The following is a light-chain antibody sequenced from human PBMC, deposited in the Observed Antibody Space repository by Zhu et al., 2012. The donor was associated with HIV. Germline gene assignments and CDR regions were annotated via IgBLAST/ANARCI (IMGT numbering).Light chain of an antibody. V-gene: IGKV3-11*01. J-gene: IGKJ4*01. CDR2: DAS. CDR1: QSVSSY. CDR3: QNRNNWPPEIT. Sequence: EIVLTQSPATLSLSPGERATLSCRASQSVSSYLAWYQQKPGQAPRLLIYDASSRATDIPDFTLTISNLEPEDFAVYYCQNRNNWPPEITFGGGTKVEIK.